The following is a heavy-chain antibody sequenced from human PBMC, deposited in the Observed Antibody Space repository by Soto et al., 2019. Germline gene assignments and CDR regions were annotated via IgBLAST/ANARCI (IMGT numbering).Heavy chain of an antibody. V-gene: IGHV5-51*01. CDR1: WYSFTSYW. Sequence: GGALKISCKGSWYSFTSYWSGWVRQMPGKSLEWMGIIYPGDSDTRYSPSFQGQVTISADKSISTAYLQWSSLKASDTAMYYCARLPPYYYDSSGYYYDYWGQGTLVTVSS. D-gene: IGHD3-22*01. J-gene: IGHJ4*02. CDR3: ARLPPYYYDSSGYYYDY. CDR2: IYPGDSDT.